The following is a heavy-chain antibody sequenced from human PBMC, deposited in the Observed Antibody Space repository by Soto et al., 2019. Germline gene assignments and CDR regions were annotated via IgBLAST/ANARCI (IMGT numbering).Heavy chain of an antibody. D-gene: IGHD6-13*01. CDR3: ARDRLNIAAAGTIGY. V-gene: IGHV1-3*01. CDR1: GYTFTSYA. Sequence: ASVKVSCKASGYTFTSYAMHWVRQAPGQRLEWMGWINAGNGNTKYSQKFQGRVTITRDTSASTAYMELSSLRSEDTAVYYCARDRLNIAAAGTIGYWGQGTLVTVS. CDR2: INAGNGNT. J-gene: IGHJ4*02.